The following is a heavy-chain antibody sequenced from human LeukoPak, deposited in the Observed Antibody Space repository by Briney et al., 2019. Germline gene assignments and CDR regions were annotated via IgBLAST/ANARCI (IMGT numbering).Heavy chain of an antibody. Sequence: GGSLRLSCVASGFIFSSYGMHRVRQAPGKGLEWVAVIWYDGSNKYYADSVKGRFTISRDNSKKTLYIQMDSLRAEDTAVYYCARDSGVRYLDYWGQGTLVTVSS. CDR3: ARDSGVRYLDY. D-gene: IGHD3-10*01. V-gene: IGHV3-33*01. J-gene: IGHJ4*02. CDR1: GFIFSSYG. CDR2: IWYDGSNK.